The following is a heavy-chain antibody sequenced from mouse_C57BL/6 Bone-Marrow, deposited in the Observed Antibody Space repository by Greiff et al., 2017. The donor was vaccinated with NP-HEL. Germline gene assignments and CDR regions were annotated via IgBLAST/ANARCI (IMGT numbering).Heavy chain of an antibody. CDR1: GISITTGNYR. CDR2: IYYSGTI. D-gene: IGHD1-1*01. Sequence: EVKLMESGPGLVKPSQTVFLTCTVTGISITTGNYRWSWIRQFPGNKLEWIGYIYYSGTITYNPSLTSRTTITRDTPKNQFFLEMNSLTAGDTATYYCAGDRGYYGSSLLDYGGQGTTLTVSS. J-gene: IGHJ2*01. CDR3: AGDRGYYGSSLLDY. V-gene: IGHV3-5*01.